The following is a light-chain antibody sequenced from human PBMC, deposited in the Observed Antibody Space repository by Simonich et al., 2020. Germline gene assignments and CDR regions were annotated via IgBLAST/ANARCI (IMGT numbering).Light chain of an antibody. CDR2: ADN. CDR3: QSYDSSNRV. Sequence: NFMLTQPHSVSESPGKTVTISCTRSSGSIASNYVQWYQQRPGSSPTTVIYADNQRPSGVPDRFSGSIDSSSNSASLTLSGLKTEDEADYYCQSYDSSNRVFGGGTKLTVL. V-gene: IGLV6-57*01. J-gene: IGLJ3*02. CDR1: SGSIASNY.